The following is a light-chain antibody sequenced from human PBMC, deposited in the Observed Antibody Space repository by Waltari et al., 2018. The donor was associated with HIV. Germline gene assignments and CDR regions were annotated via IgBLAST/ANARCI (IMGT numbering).Light chain of an antibody. Sequence: QSVLTQPPSVSAAPGQKVPISCSGSNPTIGNNYVSWYQQLPGTAPKLLIYDNNKRPSGIPDRFSGSKSGTSATLGITGLQTGDEADYYCGSWDSSLSSVVFGGGTKLTVL. CDR2: DNN. CDR1: NPTIGNNY. CDR3: GSWDSSLSSVV. J-gene: IGLJ2*01. V-gene: IGLV1-51*01.